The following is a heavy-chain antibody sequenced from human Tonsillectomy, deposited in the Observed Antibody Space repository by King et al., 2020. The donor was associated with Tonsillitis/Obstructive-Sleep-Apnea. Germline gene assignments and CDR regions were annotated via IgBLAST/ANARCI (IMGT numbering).Heavy chain of an antibody. Sequence: QLVQSGADVKKAGASVKVSCKASGYIFTDYPIHWVRQATGQGLEWVGRINTGNGTTRYSPKLQGRLTITRDTSARSAYMELSSLRSEDTAVYWCATTAFDYWGQGTPVTVSS. CDR3: ATTAFDY. D-gene: IGHD2-21*02. J-gene: IGHJ4*02. CDR1: GYIFTDYP. V-gene: IGHV1-3*04. CDR2: INTGNGTT.